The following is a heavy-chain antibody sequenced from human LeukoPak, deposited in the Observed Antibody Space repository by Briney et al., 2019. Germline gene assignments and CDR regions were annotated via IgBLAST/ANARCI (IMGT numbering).Heavy chain of an antibody. CDR2: IGSSSSYI. J-gene: IGHJ4*02. V-gene: IGHV3-21*01. CDR1: GFTFSSYS. D-gene: IGHD6-6*01. CDR3: ARWEYSSRPEYDY. Sequence: PGGSLRLSCAASGFTFSSYSMNWVRQAPGKGLEWVSSIGSSSSYIYYADSVKGRFTISRDNAKNSLYLQMNSLRAEDTAVYYCARWEYSSRPEYDYWGQGTLVTVSS.